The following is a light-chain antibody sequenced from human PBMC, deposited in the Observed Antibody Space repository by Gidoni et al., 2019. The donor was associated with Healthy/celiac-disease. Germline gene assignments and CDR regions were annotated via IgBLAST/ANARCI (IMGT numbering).Light chain of an antibody. J-gene: IGLJ3*02. CDR2: GNN. CDR3: EAWDDSMNGWV. Sequence: QSVLTQPPSASGTPGQRVTISCSGSSSNIGSNTVHWYQQLPGTAPKLLIYGNNQRPSGVPDRFSGSKSGTSASLAISGLQSEDEADYYCEAWDDSMNGWVFGGGTKLTVL. V-gene: IGLV1-44*01. CDR1: SSNIGSNT.